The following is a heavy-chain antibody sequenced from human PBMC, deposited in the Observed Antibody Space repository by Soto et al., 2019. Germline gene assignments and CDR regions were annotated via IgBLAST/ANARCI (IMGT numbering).Heavy chain of an antibody. D-gene: IGHD2-15*01. CDR3: ARGRYCSGGSCYFDWFDP. J-gene: IGHJ5*02. V-gene: IGHV3-33*01. CDR1: GFTFSSYG. Sequence: QVQLVESGGGVVQPGRSLRLSCAASGFTFSSYGMHWVRQAPGKGLEWVAVIWYDGSNKYYADSVKGRFTISRDNSKNTLYLQMNSLRAEDTAVYYCARGRYCSGGSCYFDWFDPWGHGTLVTVSS. CDR2: IWYDGSNK.